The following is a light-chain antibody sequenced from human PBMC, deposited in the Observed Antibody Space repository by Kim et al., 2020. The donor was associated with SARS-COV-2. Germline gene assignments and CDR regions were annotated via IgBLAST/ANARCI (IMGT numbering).Light chain of an antibody. CDR1: NIGSRS. J-gene: IGLJ2*01. V-gene: IGLV3-21*04. CDR3: QVWDASRDHPA. CDR2: YDK. Sequence: SYELTQPPSVTVAPGKTATIACGGDNIGSRSVHWYQQKPGQAPVLVIHYDKDRPSGIPERFSGSNSGNTATLTISRVEAGDEATFYCQVWDASRDHPAFGGGTQLTVL.